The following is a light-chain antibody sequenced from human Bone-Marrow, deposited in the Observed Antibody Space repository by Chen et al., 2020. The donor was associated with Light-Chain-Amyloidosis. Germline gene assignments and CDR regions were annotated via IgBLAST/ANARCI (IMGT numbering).Light chain of an antibody. CDR1: NIGSTS. CDR3: QVWDRSSDRPV. Sequence: VLTKPSPMPLATGQPDKSAGGGTNIGSTSVHWYQQTPGQAPLLVVYDDSDRPSGIPERLSGSNSGNTATLTISRVEAGDEADYYCQVWDRSSDRPVFGGGTKLTVL. J-gene: IGLJ3*02. CDR2: DDS. V-gene: IGLV3-21*02.